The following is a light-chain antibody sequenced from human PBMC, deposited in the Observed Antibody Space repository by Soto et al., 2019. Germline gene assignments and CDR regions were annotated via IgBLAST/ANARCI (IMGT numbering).Light chain of an antibody. CDR3: QQYGDLPT. CDR2: GAT. Sequence: GLTKSPGTVSLSTGERATLSCRASHSVSSSYFAWYQQKPGQTPRLLIFGATSRATGVPDRISGSESGTDFTLTISRLEPEDFAVYYCQQYGDLPTFGQGTRLEIK. CDR1: HSVSSSY. J-gene: IGKJ5*01. V-gene: IGKV3-20*01.